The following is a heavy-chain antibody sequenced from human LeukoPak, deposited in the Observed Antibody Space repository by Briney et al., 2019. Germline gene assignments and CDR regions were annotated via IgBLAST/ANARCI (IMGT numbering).Heavy chain of an antibody. J-gene: IGHJ6*03. Sequence: ASVEVSCKASGGTFSSYAISWVRQAPGQGLEWMGRIIPIFGTANYAQKFQGRVTITTDESTSTAYMELSSLRSEDTAVYYCARDSGRYYYYYMDVWGKGTTVTVSS. V-gene: IGHV1-69*05. CDR3: ARDSGRYYYYYMDV. CDR2: IIPIFGTA. CDR1: GGTFSSYA.